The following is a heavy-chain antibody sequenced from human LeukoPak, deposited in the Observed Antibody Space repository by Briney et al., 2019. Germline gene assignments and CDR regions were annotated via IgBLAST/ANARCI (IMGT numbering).Heavy chain of an antibody. CDR3: ARGVAAGYSSGWYPTFPIPFDY. Sequence: SETLSLTCTVSGGSITGSFWGWFRQSPGKGLEWIGFLHESGGTIYNASLKGRASISADTSRSQFSLRLTSVTAADTAVYYCARGVAAGYSSGWYPTFPIPFDYWGQGTLVTVSS. J-gene: IGHJ4*02. D-gene: IGHD6-19*01. CDR2: LHESGGT. V-gene: IGHV4-59*12. CDR1: GGSITGSF.